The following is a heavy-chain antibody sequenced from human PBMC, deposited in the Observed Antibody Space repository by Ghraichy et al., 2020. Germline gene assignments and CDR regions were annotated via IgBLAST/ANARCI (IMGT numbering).Heavy chain of an antibody. CDR2: ISAYNGNT. D-gene: IGHD7-27*01. J-gene: IGHJ3*02. Sequence: ASVKVSCKASGYTFTSYGISWVRQAPGQGLEWMGWISAYNGNTNYAQKLQGRVTMTTDTSTSTAYMELRSLRSDDTAVYYCARGLRLQLGIEVRAFDIWGQGTMVTVSS. CDR1: GYTFTSYG. CDR3: ARGLRLQLGIEVRAFDI. V-gene: IGHV1-18*01.